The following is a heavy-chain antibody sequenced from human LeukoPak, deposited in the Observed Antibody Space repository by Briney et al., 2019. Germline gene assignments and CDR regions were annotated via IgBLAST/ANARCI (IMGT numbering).Heavy chain of an antibody. D-gene: IGHD2-2*01. CDR1: GGFISSGGYY. Sequence: SETLSLTCTVSGGFISSGGYYWSWIRQHPGKGLEWIGYIYYSGSTYYNPSLKSRVTISVDTSKNQFSLKLSSVTAADTAVYYCARGCSSNSCHYYYGMDVWGKGTTVTVSS. CDR2: IYYSGST. J-gene: IGHJ6*04. V-gene: IGHV4-31*03. CDR3: ARGCSSNSCHYYYGMDV.